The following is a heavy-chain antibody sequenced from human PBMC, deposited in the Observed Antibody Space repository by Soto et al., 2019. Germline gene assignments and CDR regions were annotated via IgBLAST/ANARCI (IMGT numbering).Heavy chain of an antibody. V-gene: IGHV4-34*01. J-gene: IGHJ4*02. Sequence: SETLSLTCVVYGGSFSGYYWSWIRQSPGKGLEWIGGINHRGSTNYNPSLESRVTISVDTSKNQFSLRLHSLTAADTAVYYCARLDYGVSAFDLWGRGTLVTVSS. CDR2: INHRGST. CDR3: ARLDYGVSAFDL. D-gene: IGHD4-17*01. CDR1: GGSFSGYY.